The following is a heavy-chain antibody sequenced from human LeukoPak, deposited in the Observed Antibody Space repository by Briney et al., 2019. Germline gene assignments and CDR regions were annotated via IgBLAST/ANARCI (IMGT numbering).Heavy chain of an antibody. Sequence: SETLSLTCTVSGGSISSGGYYWSWIRQHPGKGLEWIGYIYYSGSTYYNPSLKSRVTISVDTSKNQFSLKLSSVTAADTAVYYCARGWELRLKVLYFDYWGQGTLVTVSS. D-gene: IGHD1-26*01. CDR3: ARGWELRLKVLYFDY. J-gene: IGHJ4*02. CDR1: GGSISSGGYY. CDR2: IYYSGST. V-gene: IGHV4-31*03.